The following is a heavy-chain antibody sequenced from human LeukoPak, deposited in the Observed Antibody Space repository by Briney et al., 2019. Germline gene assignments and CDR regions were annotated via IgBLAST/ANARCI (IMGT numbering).Heavy chain of an antibody. V-gene: IGHV1-46*03. J-gene: IGHJ5*02. D-gene: IGHD2-15*01. Sequence: ASVKVSCKXSGYTFTSYYMHWVRQAPGQGLEGMGIINPSGGSTSYAQKFQGRVTMTRDTSTSTVYMELSSLRSEDTAVYYCARSPPVVSRWFDPWGQGTLVTVSS. CDR3: ARSPPVVSRWFDP. CDR1: GYTFTSYY. CDR2: INPSGGST.